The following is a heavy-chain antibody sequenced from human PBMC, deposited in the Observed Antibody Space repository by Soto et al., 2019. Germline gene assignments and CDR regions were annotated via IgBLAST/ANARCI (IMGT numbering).Heavy chain of an antibody. V-gene: IGHV3-21*01. CDR2: ISSSSSYI. D-gene: IGHD3-16*02. CDR3: ERDGDYVWGSYRWSDAFDI. J-gene: IGHJ3*02. Sequence: GSLVLACSASGFTFSSYSMNWVRQAPGKGLEWVSSISSSSSYIYYADSVKGRFTISRDNAKNSLYLQMNSLRAEDTAVYYCERDGDYVWGSYRWSDAFDIWGQGTMVTV. CDR1: GFTFSSYS.